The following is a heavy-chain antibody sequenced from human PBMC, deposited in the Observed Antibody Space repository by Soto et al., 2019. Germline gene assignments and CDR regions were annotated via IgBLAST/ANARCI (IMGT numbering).Heavy chain of an antibody. CDR3: STVIKVPGAIIPYHFDK. CDR1: GYTPAELS. D-gene: IGHD2-2*01. V-gene: IGHV1-24*01. J-gene: IGHJ4*02. Sequence: GASVKVSCKVSGYTPAELSMHWVRQAPGKGLEWMGDFNPEEGEIVYEQKFQGTVSITEHTSTNIASMELSSLRSDDKAMYYCSTVIKVPGAIIPYHFDKWGQGTQVTVSS. CDR2: FNPEEGEI.